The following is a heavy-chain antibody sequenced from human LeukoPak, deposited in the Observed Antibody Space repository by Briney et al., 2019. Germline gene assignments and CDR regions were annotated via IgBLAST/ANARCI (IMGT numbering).Heavy chain of an antibody. V-gene: IGHV4-59*01. D-gene: IGHD3-9*01. J-gene: IGHJ4*02. CDR3: ATGVRYFDWLLPYYFDY. CDR2: IYYSGST. CDR1: GGSISSYY. Sequence: SETLSLTCTVSGGSISSYYWSWIRQPPGKGLEWIGYIYYSGSTNYNPSLKSRVTISVDTSKNQFSLKLSSVTAADTAVYYCATGVRYFDWLLPYYFDYWGQGTLVTVSS.